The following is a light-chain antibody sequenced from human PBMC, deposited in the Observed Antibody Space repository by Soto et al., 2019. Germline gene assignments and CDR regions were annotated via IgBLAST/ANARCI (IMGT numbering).Light chain of an antibody. CDR3: QQYGNTPWT. CDR2: GAS. J-gene: IGKJ1*01. CDR1: QSVSSRY. Sequence: EIVLTQSPGTLSLSPGERATLSCRASQSVSSRYVAWYQQKPGQAPRLLIYGASARATDIPDRFSGSGSGTDFTLTISRLEHEDSAVFYCQQYGNTPWTFGQGTKVDIK. V-gene: IGKV3-20*01.